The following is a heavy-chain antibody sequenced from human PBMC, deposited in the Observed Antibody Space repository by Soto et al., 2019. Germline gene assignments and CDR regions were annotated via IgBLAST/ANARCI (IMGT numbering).Heavy chain of an antibody. CDR2: ISGSGGST. Sequence: GGSLRLSCAASGFTFSSYAMSWVRQAPGKGLECVSAISGSGGSTYYADSVKGRFTISRDNSKNTLYLQMNSLRAEDTAVYYCAKGVALDIVVVVAPDPTWFDPWGQGTLVTVSS. D-gene: IGHD2-15*01. V-gene: IGHV3-23*01. CDR3: AKGVALDIVVVVAPDPTWFDP. J-gene: IGHJ5*02. CDR1: GFTFSSYA.